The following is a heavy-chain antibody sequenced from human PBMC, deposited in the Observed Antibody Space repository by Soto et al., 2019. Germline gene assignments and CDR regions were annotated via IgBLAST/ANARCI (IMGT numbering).Heavy chain of an antibody. CDR1: GCIFTNYT. CDR2: VIPFLDLS. CDR3: ARSKVRGVDGYSYMDV. Sequence: QVQLVQSGAEVKKPGSSVKVSCRASGCIFTNYTISWVRQAPGQGLEWMGRVIPFLDLSTYAPKFQDRVTITTDKSTNTAYMELSSLRSEATAVYYCARSKVRGVDGYSYMDVWGKGTAVTVSS. D-gene: IGHD3-10*01. J-gene: IGHJ6*03. V-gene: IGHV1-69*02.